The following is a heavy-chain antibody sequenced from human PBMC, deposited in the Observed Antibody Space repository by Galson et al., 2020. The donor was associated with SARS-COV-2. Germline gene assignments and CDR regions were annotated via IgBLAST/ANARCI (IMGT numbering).Heavy chain of an antibody. CDR2: IYYSGST. D-gene: IGHD3-22*01. Sequence: ASETLSLTCTVSGGSISSSSYYWGWIRQPPGKGLEWIGSIYYSGSTYYNPSLKSRVTISVDTSKNQFSLKLSSVTAADTAVYYCARDPLPYYYVRCGYRWFDPWGQGTLVTVSS. CDR1: GGSISSSSYY. V-gene: IGHV4-39*07. CDR3: ARDPLPYYYVRCGYRWFDP. J-gene: IGHJ5*02.